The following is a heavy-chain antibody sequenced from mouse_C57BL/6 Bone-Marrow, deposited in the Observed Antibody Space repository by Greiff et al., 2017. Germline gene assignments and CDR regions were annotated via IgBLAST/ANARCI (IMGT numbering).Heavy chain of an antibody. V-gene: IGHV6-3*01. CDR1: GFTFSNYW. CDR3: TGGGPAGFAY. J-gene: IGHJ3*01. Sequence: EVLLLESGGGLVQPGGSMKLSCVASGFTFSNYWMNWVRQSPGKGLEWVAQIRLKSDNYATHYAVSVKGRLTISRADTKSSVSLQRNNFMAEDAVFYYCTGGGPAGFAYWGQGTLVTVSA. CDR2: IRLKSDNYAT.